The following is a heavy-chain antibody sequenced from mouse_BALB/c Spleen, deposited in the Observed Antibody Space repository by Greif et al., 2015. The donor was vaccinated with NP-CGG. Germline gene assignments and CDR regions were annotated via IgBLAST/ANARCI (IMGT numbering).Heavy chain of an antibody. Sequence: EVQLVESGGGLVQPGGSRKLSCAASGFTFSSFGMYWVRQAPEKGLEWVAYISSGSSTIYYADTVKGRFTISRDNPKNTLFLQMTSLRFEDTAMYYCARWDGVYAMDYWGQGTSVTVSS. J-gene: IGHJ4*01. D-gene: IGHD4-1*01. V-gene: IGHV5-17*02. CDR2: ISSGSSTI. CDR1: GFTFSSFG. CDR3: ARWDGVYAMDY.